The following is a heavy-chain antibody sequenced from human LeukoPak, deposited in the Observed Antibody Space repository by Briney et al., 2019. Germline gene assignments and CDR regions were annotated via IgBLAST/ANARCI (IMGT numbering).Heavy chain of an antibody. D-gene: IGHD3-9*01. CDR1: GGSLSSGGYY. CDR3: ARLRYFVWFIDY. J-gene: IGHJ4*02. CDR2: IYYSGST. V-gene: IGHV4-31*03. Sequence: SQTLSLTSNVSGGSLSSGGYYWSWIRQHPGKGLEWIGYIYYSGSTCYNPSLKSRVTISVVTSKNQFSLKLSAVTAADTAVYYCARLRYFVWFIDYWGQGTLVTVSS.